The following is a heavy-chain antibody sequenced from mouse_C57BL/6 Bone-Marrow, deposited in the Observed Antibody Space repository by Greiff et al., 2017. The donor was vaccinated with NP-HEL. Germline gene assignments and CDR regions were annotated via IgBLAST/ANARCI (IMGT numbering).Heavy chain of an antibody. V-gene: IGHV1-81*01. J-gene: IGHJ1*03. CDR2: VYPRSGNT. CDR1: GYTFTSYG. Sequence: VQLQQSGAELARPGASVKLSCKASGYTFTSYGISWVKQRTGQGLEWIGEVYPRSGNTYYNEKFKGKATLTADKSSSNAYMELHSLTSEDSAVYFCAREDGYWYFDVWGTGTTVTVSS. CDR3: AREDGYWYFDV. D-gene: IGHD2-3*01.